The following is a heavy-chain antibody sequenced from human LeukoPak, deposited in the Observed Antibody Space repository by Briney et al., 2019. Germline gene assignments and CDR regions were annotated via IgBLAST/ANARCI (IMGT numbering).Heavy chain of an antibody. Sequence: RSLRLSCAASGFTFSSYGMHWVRQAPGKGLEWVAVIWYDGSNKYYADSVKGRFTISRDNSKNTLYLQMNSLRAEDTAVYYCARPSLHTAGIAAAGGFFYWGQGTLVTVSS. D-gene: IGHD6-13*01. CDR3: ARPSLHTAGIAAAGGFFY. CDR1: GFTFSSYG. CDR2: IWYDGSNK. J-gene: IGHJ4*02. V-gene: IGHV3-33*01.